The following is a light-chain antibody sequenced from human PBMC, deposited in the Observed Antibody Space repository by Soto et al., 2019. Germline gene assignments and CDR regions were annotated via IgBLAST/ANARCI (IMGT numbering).Light chain of an antibody. CDR2: GAA. J-gene: IGKJ2*01. Sequence: EIVLTQSPGTLSLSPGERATLSCRASQSVSSSYLAWYQQKPGQAPSLLIYGAASRATGVPDRFSGSGSGTDFTITISRLESEDFAVYYCQQYGSSPMYTFGQGTKLEIK. CDR1: QSVSSSY. V-gene: IGKV3-20*01. CDR3: QQYGSSPMYT.